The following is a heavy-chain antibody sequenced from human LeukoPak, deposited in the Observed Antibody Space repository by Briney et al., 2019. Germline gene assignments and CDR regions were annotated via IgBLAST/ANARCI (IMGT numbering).Heavy chain of an antibody. D-gene: IGHD3-22*01. CDR3: ARGPSPGYYYDSSGPDNWFDP. V-gene: IGHV4-30-4*01. CDR1: GGSISSGDYY. Sequence: SETLSLTCTVSGGSISSGDYYWSWIRQPPGKGLEWIGYIYYSGSTYYNPSLKSRVTISVDTSKNQFSLKLSSVTAADTAVYYCARGPSPGYYYDSSGPDNWFDPWGQGTTVTVSS. CDR2: IYYSGST. J-gene: IGHJ5*01.